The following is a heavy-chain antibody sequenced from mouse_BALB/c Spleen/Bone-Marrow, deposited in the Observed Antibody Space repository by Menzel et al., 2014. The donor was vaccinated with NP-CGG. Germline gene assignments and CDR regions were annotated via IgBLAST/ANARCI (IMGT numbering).Heavy chain of an antibody. D-gene: IGHD2-14*01. CDR1: GLNIIYYY. CDR2: SDAENGET. CDR3: NARGDRFEAGAMDY. V-gene: IGHV14-4*02. J-gene: IGHJ4*01. Sequence: ALLQPSAAELVRSGASDTLSCTASGLNIIYYYIHWVKHRPEQALAWIGWSDAENGETEYAPIFQGKATITADTSTSTAYLQRSRLTFEETAVHYWNARGDRFEAGAMDYRAQATS.